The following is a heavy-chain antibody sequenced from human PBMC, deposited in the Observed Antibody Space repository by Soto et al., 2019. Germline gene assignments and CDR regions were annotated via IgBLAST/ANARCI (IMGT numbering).Heavy chain of an antibody. CDR1: GFTFSTYA. CDR2: ISSSSGGA. J-gene: IGHJ4*02. V-gene: IGHV3-23*01. Sequence: EVALLESGGGLVQPGGSLRLSCAASGFTFSTYAMSWVRQAPGKGLEWVSSISSSSGGAYYSDSVKGRFTISRDNSNSTLYLQMNSLRADDTAVYYCAKRHYGGSGFGNWGQGALVTVSS. D-gene: IGHD3-22*01. CDR3: AKRHYGGSGFGN.